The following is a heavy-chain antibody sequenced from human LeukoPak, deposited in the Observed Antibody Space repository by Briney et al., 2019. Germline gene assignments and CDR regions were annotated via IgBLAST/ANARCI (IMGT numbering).Heavy chain of an antibody. Sequence: ASVKVSCKASGYTFSGYAIHWVRQAPGQRFEWMGWIDADNGDTRYSQKFQGRVTITRDTSASTVYTELSSPRSEDTAVYYCARGSTSDWPLDHWGQETLVTISS. CDR3: ARGSTSDWPLDH. V-gene: IGHV1-3*01. CDR1: GYTFSGYA. CDR2: IDADNGDT. D-gene: IGHD6-19*01. J-gene: IGHJ4*02.